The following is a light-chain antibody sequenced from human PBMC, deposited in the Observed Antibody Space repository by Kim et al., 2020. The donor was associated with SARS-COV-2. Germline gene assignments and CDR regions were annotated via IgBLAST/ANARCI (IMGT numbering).Light chain of an antibody. Sequence: QSVLTQPASVSGSPGQSITISCTGTSSDVGGYNYVSWYQQHPGKAPKLMIYDVSKRPSGVSNRFSGSKSGNTASLTISGLQAEDEADYYCSSYTSSSTWVFGGGTQLIVL. V-gene: IGLV2-14*01. CDR1: SSDVGGYNY. J-gene: IGLJ3*02. CDR3: SSYTSSSTWV. CDR2: DVS.